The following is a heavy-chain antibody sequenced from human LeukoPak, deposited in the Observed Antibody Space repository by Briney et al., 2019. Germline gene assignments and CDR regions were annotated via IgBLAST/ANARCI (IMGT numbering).Heavy chain of an antibody. J-gene: IGHJ3*02. V-gene: IGHV4-39*07. CDR3: ARDDVVTANYAFDI. D-gene: IGHD2-21*02. CDR2: IYYSGST. CDR1: GGSISSSSYY. Sequence: SETLSLTCTVSGGSISSSSYYWGWIRQPPGKGLEWIGSIYYSGSTYYNPSLKSRVTISVDTSKNQFSLKLSSVTAADTAVYYCARDDVVTANYAFDIWGQGTMVTVSS.